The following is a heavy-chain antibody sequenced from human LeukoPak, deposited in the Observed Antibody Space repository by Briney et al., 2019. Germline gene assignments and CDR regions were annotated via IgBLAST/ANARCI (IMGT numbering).Heavy chain of an antibody. CDR2: INPNSGGT. V-gene: IGHV1-2*06. CDR1: GYTFTGYY. CDR3: ATDAYYYDSSGYSTSAHYFDY. Sequence: ASVKVSCKASGYTFTGYYMHWVRQAPGQGLEWMGRINPNSGGTNYAQKFQGRVTMTRDTSISTVYMELSRLRSDDTAVYYCATDAYYYDSSGYSTSAHYFDYWGQGTLVTVSS. J-gene: IGHJ4*02. D-gene: IGHD3-22*01.